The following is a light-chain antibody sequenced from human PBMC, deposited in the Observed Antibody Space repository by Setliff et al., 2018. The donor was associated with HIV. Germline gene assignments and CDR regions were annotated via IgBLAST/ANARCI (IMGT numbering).Light chain of an antibody. CDR3: QQYYSTPYT. J-gene: IGKJ2*01. CDR1: QSVLYSSNNKNY. CDR2: WAS. Sequence: DIVMTQSPESLAVSLGERATINCKSSQSVLYSSNNKNYLTWYQQKPGQPPKLLIYWASTRESGVPDRFSGSGSGTDFTLTISSLQAEDVAVYYCQQYYSTPYTFGQGTK. V-gene: IGKV4-1*01.